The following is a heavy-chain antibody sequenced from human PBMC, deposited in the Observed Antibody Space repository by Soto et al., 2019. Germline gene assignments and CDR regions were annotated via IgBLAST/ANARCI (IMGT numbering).Heavy chain of an antibody. Sequence: EVHLLESGGGLVQPGGSLRLSCAASGFIFSNYAMFWFRQAPGKGLEWVSTIYAAGGGKYYAASVKGRFTISRDNARDTLFLEMDSLRVEDTAMYFCAKDLIRVHGSEDPDYWGQGTLVTVSS. D-gene: IGHD5-12*01. J-gene: IGHJ4*02. V-gene: IGHV3-23*01. CDR1: GFIFSNYA. CDR2: IYAAGGGK. CDR3: AKDLIRVHGSEDPDY.